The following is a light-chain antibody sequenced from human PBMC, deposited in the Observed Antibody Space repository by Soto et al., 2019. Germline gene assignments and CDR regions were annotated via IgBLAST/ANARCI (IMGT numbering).Light chain of an antibody. J-gene: IGKJ3*01. CDR3: QQYDNLLFS. V-gene: IGKV1-33*01. CDR2: DAS. Sequence: DIQMTQSPSSLSASVGDRVTITCQASQDISNYLNWYQQKPGKAPKLLIYDASNLEKGVPSRFSGSGSGTDFTFTISSLQPEDIATYYCQQYDNLLFSFGPGTKVDSK. CDR1: QDISNY.